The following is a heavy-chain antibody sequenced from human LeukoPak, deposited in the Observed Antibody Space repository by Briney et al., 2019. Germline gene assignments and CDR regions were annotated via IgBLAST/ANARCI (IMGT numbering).Heavy chain of an antibody. CDR3: ARGGSISGTYFGFDY. Sequence: ASVKVSCKASGYTFTGYYMHWVRQAPGQGLEWMGWINPASGDTRYAQKFQGRVTMTSDTPITTAYVDLSGLGSDATAVYYCARGGSISGTYFGFDYWGQGTQVTVSS. D-gene: IGHD3-10*01. J-gene: IGHJ4*02. CDR1: GYTFTGYY. CDR2: INPASGDT. V-gene: IGHV1-2*02.